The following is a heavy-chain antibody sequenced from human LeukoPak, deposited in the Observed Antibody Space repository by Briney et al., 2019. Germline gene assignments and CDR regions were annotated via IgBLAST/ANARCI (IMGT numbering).Heavy chain of an antibody. CDR1: GGSISSYY. CDR3: ARETNNWFDP. CDR2: IYYSGST. J-gene: IGHJ5*02. Sequence: SETLSLTWTVSGGSISSYYWSWIRQPPGKGLEWIGYIYYSGSTNYNPSLKSRVTISVDTSKNRFSLKLSSVTAADTAVYYCARETNNWFDPWGQGTLVTVSS. V-gene: IGHV4-59*12.